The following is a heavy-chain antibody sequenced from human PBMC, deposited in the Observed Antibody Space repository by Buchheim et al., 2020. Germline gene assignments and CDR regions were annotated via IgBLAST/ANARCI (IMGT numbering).Heavy chain of an antibody. D-gene: IGHD3-10*01. CDR2: INSDGSDS. Sequence: EVQLVESGGGLVQPGGSLRLSCAASGFIFSNYWMHWVRQAPGKGLVWVSQINSDGSDSTYADSVKGRFPISRDNAKNTLYLQMNSLGGEDTAVYYCARDYYGVDYWGQGTL. V-gene: IGHV3-74*01. CDR3: ARDYYGVDY. CDR1: GFIFSNYW. J-gene: IGHJ4*02.